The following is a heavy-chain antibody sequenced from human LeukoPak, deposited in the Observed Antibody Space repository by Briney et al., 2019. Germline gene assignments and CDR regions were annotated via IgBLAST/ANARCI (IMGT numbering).Heavy chain of an antibody. CDR1: GGSISSYY. CDR2: IYYSGST. V-gene: IGHV4-59*01. D-gene: IGHD6-13*01. CDR3: ARDMEVGQSGGSSWFYYYGMDV. Sequence: SETLSLTCTVSGGSISSYYWSWIRQPLGKGLEWIGYIYYSGSTNYNPSLKSLVTISVDTSKNQFSLKLSSVTAADTAVYYCARDMEVGQSGGSSWFYYYGMDVWGQGTTVTVSS. J-gene: IGHJ6*02.